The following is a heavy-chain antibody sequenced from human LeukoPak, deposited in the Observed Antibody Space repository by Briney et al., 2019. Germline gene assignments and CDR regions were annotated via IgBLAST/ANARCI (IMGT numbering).Heavy chain of an antibody. Sequence: PSETLSLTCTVSGGSISSYYWSWIRQPPGKGLEWIGYIYYSGSTNYNPSLKSRVTISVDTSKDQFSLKLSSVTPADTAVYYCARGSYYFDYWGQGTLVTVSS. CDR3: ARGSYYFDY. J-gene: IGHJ4*02. CDR2: IYYSGST. CDR1: GGSISSYY. V-gene: IGHV4-59*01.